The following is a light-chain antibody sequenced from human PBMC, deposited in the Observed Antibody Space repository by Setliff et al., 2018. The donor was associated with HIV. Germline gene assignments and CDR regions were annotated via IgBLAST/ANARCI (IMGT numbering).Light chain of an antibody. CDR2: DVG. Sequence: QSVLTQPASVFGSPGQSITISCTGTSSDVGGYNYVSWYQQHPGKAPKLMIYDVGNRPSGVSNRFSGSKSGNTASLTISGLRAEDEADYYCSSYTSSSTYVFGTGTKVTVL. V-gene: IGLV2-14*03. J-gene: IGLJ1*01. CDR1: SSDVGGYNY. CDR3: SSYTSSSTYV.